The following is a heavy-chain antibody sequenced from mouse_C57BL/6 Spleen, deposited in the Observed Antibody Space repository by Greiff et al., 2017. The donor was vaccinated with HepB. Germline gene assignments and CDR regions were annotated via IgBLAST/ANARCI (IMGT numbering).Heavy chain of an antibody. CDR3: SRYYGSNLWYFDV. CDR1: GYTFTDYY. J-gene: IGHJ1*03. CDR2: IGPGSGST. D-gene: IGHD1-1*01. Sequence: VQLQQSGAELVKPGASVKISCKASGYTFTDYYINWVKQRPGQGLEWIGKIGPGSGSTYYNEKFKGKATLTADKSSSTAYMQISSLTSEDSAVYFCSRYYGSNLWYFDVWGTGTTVTVSS. V-gene: IGHV1-77*01.